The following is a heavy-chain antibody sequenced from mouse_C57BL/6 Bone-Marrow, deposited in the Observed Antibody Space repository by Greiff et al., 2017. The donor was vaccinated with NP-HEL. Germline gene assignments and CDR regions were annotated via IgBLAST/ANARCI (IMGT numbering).Heavy chain of an antibody. CDR3: ARGITTVVATDY. CDR1: GYTFTSYG. Sequence: VQLQESGAELARPGASVKLSCKASGYTFTSYGISWVKQGTGQGLEWIGEIYPRSGNTYYNEKFKGKATLTADKSSSTAYMELRSLTSEDSAVYFCARGITTVVATDYWGQGTTLTVSS. CDR2: IYPRSGNT. J-gene: IGHJ2*01. V-gene: IGHV1-81*01. D-gene: IGHD1-1*01.